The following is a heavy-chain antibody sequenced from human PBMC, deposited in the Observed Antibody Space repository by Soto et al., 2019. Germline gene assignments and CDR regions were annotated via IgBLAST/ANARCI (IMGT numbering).Heavy chain of an antibody. CDR1: GFTFSSYD. Sequence: GGSLRLSCATSGFTFSSYDMHWVRQATGKGLEWVSAIGTAGDTYYPGSVKGRFTISRENAKNSLYLQMNSLRAGDTAVYYCARGGRNAAAGAFDIWGQGTMVTVSS. CDR2: IGTAGDT. J-gene: IGHJ3*02. V-gene: IGHV3-13*01. CDR3: ARGGRNAAAGAFDI. D-gene: IGHD6-13*01.